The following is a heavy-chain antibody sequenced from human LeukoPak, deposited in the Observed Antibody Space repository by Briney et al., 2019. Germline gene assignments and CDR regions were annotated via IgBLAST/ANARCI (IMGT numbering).Heavy chain of an antibody. CDR1: GFTFSNHE. CDR2: ISSSGGTI. V-gene: IGHV3-48*03. CDR3: ARDRGVTLFYYGMDV. Sequence: PGGSLRLSCAASGFTFSNHEMNWVRQAPGKGLEWVAYISSSGGTIYYADSVKGRFTISRDNAKNSLYLQMNSLRAEDTAVYYCARDRGVTLFYYGMDVWGQGTTVTVSS. J-gene: IGHJ6*02. D-gene: IGHD2-21*02.